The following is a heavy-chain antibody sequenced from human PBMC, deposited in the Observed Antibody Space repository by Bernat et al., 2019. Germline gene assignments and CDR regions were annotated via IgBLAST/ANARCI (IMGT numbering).Heavy chain of an antibody. V-gene: IGHV4-39*01. CDR1: GGSVSSSSFH. D-gene: IGHD6-13*01. CDR2: IYYSGST. Sequence: QVQLQESGPGLVKPSETLSLIYTVSGGSVSSSSFHWGWIRQPPGRGLEWIGSIYYSGSTYYNPSLKNPVTISLDTSKNQFSLKLSSVTAADTAVYYCARHHTPLLAATAGTVDDAFDIWGQGTMVTVSS. J-gene: IGHJ3*02. CDR3: ARHHTPLLAATAGTVDDAFDI.